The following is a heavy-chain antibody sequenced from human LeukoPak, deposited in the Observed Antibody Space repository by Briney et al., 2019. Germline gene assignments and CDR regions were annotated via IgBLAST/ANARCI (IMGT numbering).Heavy chain of an antibody. V-gene: IGHV3-30*02. Sequence: GGSLRLSCAASGFTFSSYGMHWVRQAPGEGLEWVTFIRYDGSNKYFADSVKGRFTISRDNSKNTLFLQMNSLRAEDWAVYYCANQCGGGCSGDHWGQGTLVTVSS. J-gene: IGHJ4*02. CDR1: GFTFSSYG. D-gene: IGHD2-21*02. CDR2: IRYDGSNK. CDR3: ANQCGGGCSGDH.